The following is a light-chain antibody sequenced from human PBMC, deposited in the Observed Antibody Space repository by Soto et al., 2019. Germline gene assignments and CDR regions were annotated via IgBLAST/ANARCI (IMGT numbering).Light chain of an antibody. CDR2: GAS. J-gene: IGKJ2*01. CDR1: QSLSSSY. CDR3: QQYRTSPHT. Sequence: EIVLTQSSGTLSLSPGERVTLSCRAGQSLSSSYLAWYQQKPGQAPRLLLYGASRRATGLPDRFSGSGSETDFTLTISRLEPEDFAVYYCQQYRTSPHTFGQGTTLEIK. V-gene: IGKV3-20*01.